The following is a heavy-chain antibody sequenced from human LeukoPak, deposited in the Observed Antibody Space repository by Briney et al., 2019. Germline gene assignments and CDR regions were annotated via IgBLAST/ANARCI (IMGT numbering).Heavy chain of an antibody. Sequence: GGSLRLSCAASGFTFSSYWMHWVRQAPGKGLVWVSRINSDGSSTSYADSVKGRFTISRDNAKNTLYLQMNSLRAEDTAVYYCARTPKGSGYLFDYWGQGTLVTVSS. CDR1: GFTFSSYW. CDR2: INSDGSST. CDR3: ARTPKGSGYLFDY. V-gene: IGHV3-74*01. D-gene: IGHD3-3*01. J-gene: IGHJ4*02.